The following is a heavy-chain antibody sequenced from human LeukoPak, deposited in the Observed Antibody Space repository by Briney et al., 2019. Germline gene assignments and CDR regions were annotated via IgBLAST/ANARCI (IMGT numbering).Heavy chain of an antibody. CDR2: IYYSGST. CDR3: ARDVLSADYYDSSWGLRPPYGMDV. V-gene: IGHV4-30-4*01. J-gene: IGHJ6*02. Sequence: SETLSHTCTVSGGSISSGGYYWSWIRQPPGKGLEWIGYIYYSGSTYYNPSLKSRVTISVDTSKNQFSLKLSSVTAADTAVYYCARDVLSADYYDSSWGLRPPYGMDVWGQGTTVTVSS. D-gene: IGHD3-22*01. CDR1: GGSISSGGYY.